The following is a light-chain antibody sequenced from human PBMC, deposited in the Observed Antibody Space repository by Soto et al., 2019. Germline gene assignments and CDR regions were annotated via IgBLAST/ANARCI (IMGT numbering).Light chain of an antibody. J-gene: IGKJ1*01. Sequence: ESVLTQSPATLSLSPGERATLSCRASQSVSTILAAYQQQPGQAARRLIYDGSNRGTGILARFSGSGSGTDVTLTISSLLPDDFAVYYCLQRSSCPWTFGQGTKVDIK. CDR1: QSVSTI. V-gene: IGKV3-11*01. CDR3: LQRSSCPWT. CDR2: DGS.